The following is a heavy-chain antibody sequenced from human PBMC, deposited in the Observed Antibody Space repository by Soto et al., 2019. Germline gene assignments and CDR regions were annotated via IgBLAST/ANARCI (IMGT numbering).Heavy chain of an antibody. CDR1: GFTFSSYA. CDR2: ISYDGSNK. Sequence: QVQLVESGGGVVQPGRSLRLSCAASGFTFSSYAMHWVRQAPGKGLEWVAVISYDGSNKYYADSVKGRFTISRDNSKNTLYLQMNSLRAEDTAVYYCAGGHTAMAEPSHYFDYWGQGTLVTVSS. D-gene: IGHD5-18*01. J-gene: IGHJ4*02. CDR3: AGGHTAMAEPSHYFDY. V-gene: IGHV3-30-3*01.